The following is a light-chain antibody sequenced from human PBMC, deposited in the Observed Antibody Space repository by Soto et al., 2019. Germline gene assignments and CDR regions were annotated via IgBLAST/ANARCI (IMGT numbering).Light chain of an antibody. CDR1: RGSIASNY. CDR2: EDN. V-gene: IGLV6-57*02. J-gene: IGLJ2*01. CDR3: QSYDSSIVV. Sequence: NFMLTQPHSVSESPGKTVTISCTGSRGSIASNYVQWYQQRPGSAPTTVIYEDNQRPSGVPDRFSGSIDSSSNSASLTISGLKNEDEADYYCQSYDSSIVVFGGGTQLTVL.